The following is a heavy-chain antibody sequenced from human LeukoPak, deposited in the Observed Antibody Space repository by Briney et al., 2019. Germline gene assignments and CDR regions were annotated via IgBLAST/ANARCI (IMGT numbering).Heavy chain of an antibody. D-gene: IGHD1-26*01. CDR2: INHSGST. V-gene: IGHV4-34*01. Sequence: PSETLSLTCAVYGGSFSSYYWSWIRQPPGKGLEWIGEINHSGSTNYNPSLKSRVTISVDTSKNQFSLKLSSVTAADTAVYYCARRVTKWELLRSERLLGNFDYWGQGTLVTVSS. CDR1: GGSFSSYY. J-gene: IGHJ4*02. CDR3: ARRVTKWELLRSERLLGNFDY.